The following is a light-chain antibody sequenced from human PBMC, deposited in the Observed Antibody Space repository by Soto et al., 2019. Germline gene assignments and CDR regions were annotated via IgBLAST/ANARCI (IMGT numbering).Light chain of an antibody. CDR2: GAS. CDR3: QQYGSAPSIT. CDR1: QSVSSSY. V-gene: IGKV3-20*01. Sequence: EIGLTQFTDTLPLSPGERATLSCRASQSVSSSYLAWYQQKPGQAPRLLIYGASSRATGIPDRFSGSGSGTDFTLTISRPEPEDFAVYYCQQYGSAPSITFGQGTRLEIK. J-gene: IGKJ5*01.